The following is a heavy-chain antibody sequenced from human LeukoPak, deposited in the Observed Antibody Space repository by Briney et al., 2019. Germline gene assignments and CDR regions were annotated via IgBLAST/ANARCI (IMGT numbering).Heavy chain of an antibody. V-gene: IGHV4-39*01. J-gene: IGHJ4*02. D-gene: IGHD5-24*01. CDR3: ASPRDGYNPGDY. CDR1: GGSISSSSYY. Sequence: PSETLSLTCTVSGGSISSSSYYWGWIRQPPGKGLEWIGSIYYSGSTYYNPSLKSRVTISVDTSKNQFSLKLSSVTAADTAVYYCASPRDGYNPGDYWGQGTLVTVSS. CDR2: IYYSGST.